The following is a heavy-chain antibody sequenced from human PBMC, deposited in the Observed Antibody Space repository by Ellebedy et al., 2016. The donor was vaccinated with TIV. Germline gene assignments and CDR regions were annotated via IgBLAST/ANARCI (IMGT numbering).Heavy chain of an antibody. CDR2: IYTDGGT. D-gene: IGHD3-22*01. Sequence: GGSLRLSCAAAGFTFSNYGMHWVRQAPGKGLAWVSIIYTDGGTNYTASVEGRFTISRDNSENTLHLQMDSLRVEDTAVYYCARDPGGGGNYGDNWFDPWGQGTLVTVSS. CDR1: GFTFSNYG. J-gene: IGHJ5*02. CDR3: ARDPGGGGNYGDNWFDP. V-gene: IGHV3-66*01.